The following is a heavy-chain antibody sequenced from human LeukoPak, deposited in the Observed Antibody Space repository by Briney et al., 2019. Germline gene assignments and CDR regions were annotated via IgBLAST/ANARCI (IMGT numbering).Heavy chain of an antibody. J-gene: IGHJ4*02. CDR1: GYSISSGYY. CDR3: TRPYYYDSSGSPDY. D-gene: IGHD3-22*01. V-gene: IGHV4-38-2*02. Sequence: SETLSLTCTVSGYSISSGYYWGWIRQPPGKGLEWIGNIYHSGSTYYNPSLKSRVTISVDTSKNQFSLKLSSVTAADTAVYYCTRPYYYDSSGSPDYWGRGTLVTVSS. CDR2: IYHSGST.